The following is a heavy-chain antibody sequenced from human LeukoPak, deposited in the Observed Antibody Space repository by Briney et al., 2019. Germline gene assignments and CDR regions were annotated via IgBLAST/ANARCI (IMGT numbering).Heavy chain of an antibody. CDR3: ASCSTSCYDAFDI. D-gene: IGHD2-2*01. CDR1: GYTFTNYC. V-gene: IGHV1-18*04. J-gene: IGHJ3*02. CDR2: ISTYNGNT. Sequence: GASVKLSCNASGYTFTNYCISWVRQAAGQGLEWMGWISTYNGNTNYAKNLQGRVTMTTDTSTSTAYMELRSLRSDDTAVYYCASCSTSCYDAFDIWGQGTMVTVSS.